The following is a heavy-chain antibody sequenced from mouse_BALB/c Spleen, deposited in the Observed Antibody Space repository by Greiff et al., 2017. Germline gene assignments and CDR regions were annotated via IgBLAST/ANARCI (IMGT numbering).Heavy chain of an antibody. V-gene: IGHV1S81*02. Sequence: QVQLQQPGAELVKPGASVKLSCKASGYTFTSYWMHWVKQRPGQGLEWIGEINPSNGRTNYNEKFKSKATLTVDKSSSTAYMQLSSLTSEDSAVYYCARCYGKDYAMDYWGQGTSVTVSS. CDR1: GYTFTSYW. CDR3: ARCYGKDYAMDY. CDR2: INPSNGRT. J-gene: IGHJ4*01. D-gene: IGHD2-1*01.